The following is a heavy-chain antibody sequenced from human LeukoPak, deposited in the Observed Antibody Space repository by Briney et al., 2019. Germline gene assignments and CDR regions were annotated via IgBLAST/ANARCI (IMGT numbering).Heavy chain of an antibody. CDR1: GFTFNCAW. J-gene: IGHJ6*02. CDR2: TVSEIDGGTT. Sequence: GGALRLSCAASGFTFNCAWMSWVRQVPGKGLEWVGQTVSEIDGGTTDYAAPVKGRFTISRDDSKSTLYLQMNSLKIEDTAVYYCTTDEDWNYARKDVWGQGATVIVSS. D-gene: IGHD1-7*01. CDR3: TTDEDWNYARKDV. V-gene: IGHV3-15*04.